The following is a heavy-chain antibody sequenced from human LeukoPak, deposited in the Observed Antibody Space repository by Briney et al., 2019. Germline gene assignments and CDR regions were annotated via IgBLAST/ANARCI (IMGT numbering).Heavy chain of an antibody. CDR3: ARGGDYYDILTGSLDY. J-gene: IGHJ4*02. CDR2: ISRSGSTI. CDR1: GCTFSDYY. Sequence: GGSLRLSCAASGCTFSDYYMSWIRQAPGKGLEWVSYISRSGSTIYYADSVKGRFTISRDNAKNSLYLQMNSLRAEDTAVYYCARGGDYYDILTGSLDYWGQGTLVTVSS. D-gene: IGHD3-9*01. V-gene: IGHV3-11*01.